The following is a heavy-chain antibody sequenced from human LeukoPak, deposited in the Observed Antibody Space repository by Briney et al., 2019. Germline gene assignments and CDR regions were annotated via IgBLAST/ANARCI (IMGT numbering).Heavy chain of an antibody. CDR3: ARDGYRIHTNWFDP. J-gene: IGHJ5*02. V-gene: IGHV4-39*07. CDR2: IYYSGST. Sequence: PSETLSLTCTVSGGSISSSSYYWGWIRQPPGKGLEWIGSIYYSGSTYYNPSLKSRVTISVDTSKNQFSLKLSSVTAADTAVYYCARDGYRIHTNWFDPWGQGTLVTVSS. CDR1: GGSISSSSYY. D-gene: IGHD3-16*02.